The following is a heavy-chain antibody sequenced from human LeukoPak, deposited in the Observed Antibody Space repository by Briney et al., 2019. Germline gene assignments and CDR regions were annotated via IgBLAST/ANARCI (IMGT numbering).Heavy chain of an antibody. J-gene: IGHJ5*02. V-gene: IGHV1-18*01. Sequence: GASVKVSCKASGYTFTSYGISWVRQAPGQGLEWMGWISAYNGNTNYAQKLQGRVTMTTDTSTSTAYMELRSLRSDDTAVYYCARDSRYYDILTGSMGTWWFDPWGQGTLVTVSS. CDR2: ISAYNGNT. CDR1: GYTFTSYG. D-gene: IGHD3-9*01. CDR3: ARDSRYYDILTGSMGTWWFDP.